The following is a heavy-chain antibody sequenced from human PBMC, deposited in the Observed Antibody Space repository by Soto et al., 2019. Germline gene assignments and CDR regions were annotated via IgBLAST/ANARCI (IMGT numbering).Heavy chain of an antibody. Sequence: ASAKVSCKASGFIFTQYVINWLRQAPGQGLEWEGGLSGHSQNAHYAEKFQDRVTITKDTSTATSYLEVTSLRSDDSAVYFCARAGYDCSGHEDPQGGAFDVWGLGKVVTVAS. D-gene: IGHD5-12*01. J-gene: IGHJ3*01. CDR2: LSGHSQNA. V-gene: IGHV1-18*01. CDR1: GFIFTQYV. CDR3: ARAGYDCSGHEDPQGGAFDV.